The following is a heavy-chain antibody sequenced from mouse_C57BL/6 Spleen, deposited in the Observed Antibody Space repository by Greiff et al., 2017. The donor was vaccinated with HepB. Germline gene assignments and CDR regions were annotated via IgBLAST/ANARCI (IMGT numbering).Heavy chain of an antibody. J-gene: IGHJ1*03. V-gene: IGHV2-2*01. D-gene: IGHD1-1*01. CDR1: GFSLTSYG. CDR2: IWSGGST. Sequence: VKLVESGPGLVQPSQSLSITCTVSGFSLTSYGVHWVRQSPGKGLEWLGVIWSGGSTDYNAAFISRLSISKDNSKSQVFFKMNSLQADDTAIYYCARKEDYYGSSYGYFDVWGTGTTVTVSS. CDR3: ARKEDYYGSSYGYFDV.